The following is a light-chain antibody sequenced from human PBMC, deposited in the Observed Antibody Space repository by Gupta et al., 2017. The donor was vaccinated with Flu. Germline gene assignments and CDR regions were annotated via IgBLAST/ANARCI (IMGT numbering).Light chain of an antibody. CDR1: QVIYSQ. CDR3: QQAYSFPLT. V-gene: IGKV1-12*01. CDR2: PAS. Sequence: DSQMTQSSSSVSASVGDRVTVTCRASQVIYSQLGWYQQKPGKAPKLLIYPASTLQSGVPSRFNGSGSETDFTLTITSLQPEDAATYYCQQAYSFPLTFGGGSKVEIK. J-gene: IGKJ4*01.